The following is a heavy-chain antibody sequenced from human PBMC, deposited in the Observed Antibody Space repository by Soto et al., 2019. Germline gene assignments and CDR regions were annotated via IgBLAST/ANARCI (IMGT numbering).Heavy chain of an antibody. J-gene: IGHJ2*01. CDR3: ARTTVVSGTWYFDL. D-gene: IGHD4-17*01. CDR2: IYYSGST. Sequence: QVQLQESGPGLVKPSQTLSLTCTVSGGAISSGDYYWSWIRQPPGKGLEWIGYIYYSGSTYYNPSLKSRVTISVDTYQNQPSLKLSSVTAADTAVYYCARTTVVSGTWYFDLWGRGPLPTVSS. CDR1: GGAISSGDYY. V-gene: IGHV4-30-4*01.